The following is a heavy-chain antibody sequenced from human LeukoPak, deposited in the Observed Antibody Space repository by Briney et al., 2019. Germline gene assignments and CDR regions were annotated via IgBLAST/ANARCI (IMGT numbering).Heavy chain of an antibody. CDR2: WHDGSHK. Sequence: GRSLRLSCAASGFSFDTYAMHWVRQAPGQGLEWVALWHDGSHKFYSNSVRGQFTISRDNSKNTVYLQMNSLRPDDTAVYYCAREIFGSGSYPDFWGQGTLVTVSS. V-gene: IGHV3-33*01. CDR3: AREIFGSGSYPDF. J-gene: IGHJ4*02. CDR1: GFSFDTYA. D-gene: IGHD3-10*01.